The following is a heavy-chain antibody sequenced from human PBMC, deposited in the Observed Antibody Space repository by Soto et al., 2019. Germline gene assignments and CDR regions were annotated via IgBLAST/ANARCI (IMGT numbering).Heavy chain of an antibody. V-gene: IGHV1-18*01. CDR1: GYSVTSYG. CDR2: ISAYNGNT. Sequence: ASVKVSCTASGYSVTSYGISGARQAPGQGLEWMGWISAYNGNTNYAQKLQGRVTITRDTSASTAYMELSSLRSEDTAVYYCAREDGYSGYVVWGQGTLVTVSS. D-gene: IGHD5-12*01. J-gene: IGHJ4*02. CDR3: AREDGYSGYVV.